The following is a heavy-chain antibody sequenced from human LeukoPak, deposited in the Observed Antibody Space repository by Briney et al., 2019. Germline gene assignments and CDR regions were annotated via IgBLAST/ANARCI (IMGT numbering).Heavy chain of an antibody. J-gene: IGHJ3*02. CDR3: ARAHLCSGGSCTDAFDI. CDR2: INPSGGST. Sequence: ASVKVSCKASGYTFTGYYMHWVRQAPGQGLEWMGIINPSGGSTSYAQKFQGRVTMTRDTSKNQFSLKLSSVTAADTAVYYCARAHLCSGGSCTDAFDIWGQGTMVTVSS. D-gene: IGHD2-15*01. V-gene: IGHV1-46*01. CDR1: GYTFTGYY.